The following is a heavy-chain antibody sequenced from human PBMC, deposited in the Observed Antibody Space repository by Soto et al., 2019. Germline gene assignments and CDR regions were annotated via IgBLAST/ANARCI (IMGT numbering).Heavy chain of an antibody. CDR2: ISYDGSNK. D-gene: IGHD6-19*01. J-gene: IGHJ4*02. V-gene: IGHV3-30*18. Sequence: GGSLRLSCAASGFTFSSYGMHWVRQAPGKGLEWVAVISYDGSNKYYADSVKGRFTISRDNSKNTLYLQMNSLRAEDTAVYYCAKLGWYDYWGQGTLVTVSS. CDR1: GFTFSSYG. CDR3: AKLGWYDY.